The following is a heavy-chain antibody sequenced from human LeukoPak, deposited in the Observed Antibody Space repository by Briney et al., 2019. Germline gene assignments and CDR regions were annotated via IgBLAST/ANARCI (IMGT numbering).Heavy chain of an antibody. CDR3: ARGGRGTIIMIVVAALDY. Sequence: KPGGSLRLSCAASGFTFSSYSMNWVRQAPGKGLEWVSSISSSGNYIYYADSVKGRFTISRDNARNSLYLQMNSLRAEDTAVYYCARGGRGTIIMIVVAALDYWGQGTLVTVSS. CDR1: GFTFSSYS. D-gene: IGHD3-22*01. J-gene: IGHJ4*02. V-gene: IGHV3-21*01. CDR2: ISSSGNYI.